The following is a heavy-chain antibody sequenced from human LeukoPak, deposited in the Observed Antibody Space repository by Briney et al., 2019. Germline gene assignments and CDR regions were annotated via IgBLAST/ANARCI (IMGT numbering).Heavy chain of an antibody. Sequence: PSETLSLTCTVSGGSISSSHYYSGWVRQPPRKGLEWIGSIYYSGNTYYNPSLKSRVTMSVYTSMNQFSLKLNSVTAADTAVYYCAGQRRVTGPNWFGPWGQGTLVTVSS. CDR3: AGQRRVTGPNWFGP. CDR1: GGSISSSHYY. D-gene: IGHD2-8*01. V-gene: IGHV4-39*01. CDR2: IYYSGNT. J-gene: IGHJ5*02.